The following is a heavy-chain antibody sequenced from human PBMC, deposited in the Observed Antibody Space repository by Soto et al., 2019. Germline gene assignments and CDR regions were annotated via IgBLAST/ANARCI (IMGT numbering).Heavy chain of an antibody. Sequence: EVQLLESGGGLVQPGGSLRLSCAASGFTFSSYAMSWVRQAPGKGLEWVSAISGSGGSTYYADSVKGRFTISRDNSKNTLYLQMHSLRAEDTAVYYCATRAGSYYSEIVDDYWGQGTLVTVSS. CDR3: ATRAGSYYSEIVDDY. V-gene: IGHV3-23*01. CDR1: GFTFSSYA. D-gene: IGHD1-26*01. J-gene: IGHJ4*02. CDR2: ISGSGGST.